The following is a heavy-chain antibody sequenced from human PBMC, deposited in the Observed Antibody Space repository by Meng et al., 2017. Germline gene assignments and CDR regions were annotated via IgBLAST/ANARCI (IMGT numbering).Heavy chain of an antibody. CDR3: ARVLPATIFGVVIDSWFDP. CDR1: GYTFTSYA. V-gene: IGHV1-3*01. CDR2: INAGNGNT. Sequence: QEQLVQCGAEVKKPGASVKVSCKASGYTFTSYAMHWVRQAPGQRLEWMGWINAGNGNTKYSQKFQGRVTITRDTSASTAYMELSSLRSEDTAVYYCARVLPATIFGVVIDSWFDPWGQGTLVTVSS. J-gene: IGHJ5*02. D-gene: IGHD3-3*01.